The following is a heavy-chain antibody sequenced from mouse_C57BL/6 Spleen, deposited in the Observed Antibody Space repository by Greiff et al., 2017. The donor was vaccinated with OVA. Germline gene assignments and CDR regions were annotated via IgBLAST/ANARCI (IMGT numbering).Heavy chain of an antibody. D-gene: IGHD2-10*01. J-gene: IGHJ2*01. CDR2: ISSGSSTI. CDR3: ARPTYYGNYYFDY. Sequence: EVKLMESGGGLVKPGGSLKLSCAASGFTFSDYGMHWVRQAPEKGLEWVAYISSGSSTIYYADTVKGRFTISRDNAKNTLFLQMTSLRSEDTAMYYCARPTYYGNYYFDYWGQGTTLTVSS. V-gene: IGHV5-17*01. CDR1: GFTFSDYG.